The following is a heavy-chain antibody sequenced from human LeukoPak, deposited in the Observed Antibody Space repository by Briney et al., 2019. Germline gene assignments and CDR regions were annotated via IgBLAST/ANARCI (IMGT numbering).Heavy chain of an antibody. CDR2: INPNSGGT. Sequence: ASVKLSCKASGYTFTGCDMHWVRQAPGQGLGRMGRINPNSGGTNYSQKFQGRVTMTRDTSISTAYMELSRLRSDDTAVYYCARDGVDSSSLVKNWFDPWGQGTLVTVSS. D-gene: IGHD6-6*01. J-gene: IGHJ5*02. V-gene: IGHV1-2*02. CDR3: ARDGVDSSSLVKNWFDP. CDR1: GYTFTGCD.